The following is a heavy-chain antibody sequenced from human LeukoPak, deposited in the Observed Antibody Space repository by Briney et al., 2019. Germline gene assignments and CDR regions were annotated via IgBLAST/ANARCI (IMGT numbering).Heavy chain of an antibody. Sequence: GASVKVSCKASGYTFTGYYMHWVRQAPGQGLEWMGWINPNSGGTNYAQKFQGRVTMTRDTSISTAYMELSRLRSDDTAVYYCARGQDELLWFGEFDYYYYYGMDVWRQGTTVTVSS. CDR1: GYTFTGYY. D-gene: IGHD3-10*01. J-gene: IGHJ6*02. CDR3: ARGQDELLWFGEFDYYYYYGMDV. V-gene: IGHV1-2*02. CDR2: INPNSGGT.